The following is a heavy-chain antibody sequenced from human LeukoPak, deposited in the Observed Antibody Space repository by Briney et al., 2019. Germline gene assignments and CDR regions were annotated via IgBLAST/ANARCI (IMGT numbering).Heavy chain of an antibody. CDR3: ARGRKTGTRVAVDI. CDR2: MGPNNGNT. V-gene: IGHV1-8*01. J-gene: IGHJ3*02. Sequence: GASVKVSCRASGYTFTSYDINWVRQATRQGLEWMGWMGPNNGNTGYAQKFQGRVTMTRNTSISTAYMELSSLRSEDTAVYYCARGRKTGTRVAVDIWGQGTMVTVSS. CDR1: GYTFTSYD.